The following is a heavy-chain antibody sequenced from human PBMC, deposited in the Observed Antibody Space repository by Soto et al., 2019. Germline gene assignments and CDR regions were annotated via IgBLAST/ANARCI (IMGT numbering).Heavy chain of an antibody. CDR2: IYHSGST. D-gene: IGHD3-10*01. J-gene: IGHJ6*02. Sequence: SETLSLTCAVSGGSISSGGYSWSWIRQPPGKGLEWIGYIYHSGSTYYNPSLKSRVTISVDRSKNQFSLKLSSVTAADTAVYYCARGPLVVRGVIIIEYYYYGMDVWGQGTTVTVSS. CDR3: ARGPLVVRGVIIIEYYYYGMDV. V-gene: IGHV4-30-2*01. CDR1: GGSISSGGYS.